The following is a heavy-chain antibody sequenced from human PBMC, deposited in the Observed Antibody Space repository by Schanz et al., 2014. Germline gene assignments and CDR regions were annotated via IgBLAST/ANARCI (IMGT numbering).Heavy chain of an antibody. CDR2: ISGSGGST. D-gene: IGHD3-3*01. J-gene: IGHJ4*02. CDR1: GFTFSSYG. CDR3: ARGIDVSDFWSGSPPKGGANDY. V-gene: IGHV3-NL1*01. Sequence: QVQLVESGGGVVQFGRSLRLSCVASGFTFSSYGMHWVRQAPGKGLEWVSAISGSGGSTYYADSVKGRFSISRDNAKNSLYLQLNSLRAEDTAVYYCARGIDVSDFWSGSPPKGGANDYWGQGTLVTVSS.